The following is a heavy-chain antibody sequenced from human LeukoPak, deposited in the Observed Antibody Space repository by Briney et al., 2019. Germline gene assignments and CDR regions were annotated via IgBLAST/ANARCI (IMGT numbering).Heavy chain of an antibody. V-gene: IGHV3-7*01. J-gene: IGHJ5*02. D-gene: IGHD5-24*01. CDR2: IKQEGSEK. CDR1: GFSFGSYW. Sequence: EGSLRLSCAASGFSFGSYWMSWVRQAPGKGLEWVANIKQEGSEKFYVDSVKGRFTISRDNAKNSLYLQMNSLRAEDTGIYYCARENRDGYNPYNWFDPWGQGTLVTVSS. CDR3: ARENRDGYNPYNWFDP.